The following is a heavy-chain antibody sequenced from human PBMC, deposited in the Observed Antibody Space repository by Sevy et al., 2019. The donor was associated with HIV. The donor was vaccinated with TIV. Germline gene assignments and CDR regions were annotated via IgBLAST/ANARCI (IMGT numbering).Heavy chain of an antibody. CDR2: ISISSSTI. D-gene: IGHD3-22*01. V-gene: IGHV3-48*02. J-gene: IGHJ6*02. CDR1: GFTFSSYS. CDR3: ARGKAYYYDSSGNYCMYV. Sequence: GGSLRLSCAASGFTFSSYSMNWVRQAPGKGLEWVSHISISSSTIYYADSVKGRLPISRDNAKNSLYLQLNSLRDEDTAVYYCARGKAYYYDSSGNYCMYVWGQWTTVTVSS.